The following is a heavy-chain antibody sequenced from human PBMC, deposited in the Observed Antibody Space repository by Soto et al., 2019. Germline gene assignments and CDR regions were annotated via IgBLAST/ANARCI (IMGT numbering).Heavy chain of an antibody. J-gene: IGHJ5*02. CDR3: ARGIAAAGTGWFDP. CDR2: ISAYNGNT. V-gene: IGHV1-18*04. CDR1: GYTFTSYG. D-gene: IGHD6-13*01. Sequence: ASVKVSCKASGYTFTSYGISWVRQAPGQGLEWMGWISAYNGNTNYAQKLQGRVTMTTDTSTSTAYMELRSLRSGDTAVYYCARGIAAAGTGWFDPWGQGTLVTVSS.